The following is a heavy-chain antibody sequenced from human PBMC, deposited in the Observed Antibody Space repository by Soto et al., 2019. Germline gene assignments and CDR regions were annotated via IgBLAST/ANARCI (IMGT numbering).Heavy chain of an antibody. V-gene: IGHV3-30*18. CDR3: AKGLGDRIAVAGTIDY. J-gene: IGHJ4*02. CDR2: ISYDGSNK. Sequence: GGSLRLSCAASGFTFSSYGMHWVRQAPGKGLEWVAVISYDGSNKYYADSVKGRFTISRDNSKNTLYLQMNSLRAEDTAVYYCAKGLGDRIAVAGTIDYWGQGTLVTVSS. CDR1: GFTFSSYG. D-gene: IGHD6-19*01.